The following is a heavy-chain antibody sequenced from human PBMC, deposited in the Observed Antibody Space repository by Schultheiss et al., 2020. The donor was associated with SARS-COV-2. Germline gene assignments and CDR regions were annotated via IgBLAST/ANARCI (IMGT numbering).Heavy chain of an antibody. CDR1: GFTFSSYA. J-gene: IGHJ2*01. V-gene: IGHV3-23*01. Sequence: GGSLRLSCAASGFTFSSYAMSWVRQAPGKGLEWVSAISGSGGSTYYADSVKGRFTISRDNAKNSLYLQMNSLRAEDTAVYYCAREPYSTGWYFDLWGRGTLVTVSS. D-gene: IGHD2-21*01. CDR3: AREPYSTGWYFDL. CDR2: ISGSGGST.